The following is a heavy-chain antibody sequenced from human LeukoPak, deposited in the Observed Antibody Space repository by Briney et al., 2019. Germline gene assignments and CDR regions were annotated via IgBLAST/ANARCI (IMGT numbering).Heavy chain of an antibody. CDR2: ISAYNGNT. Sequence: ASVKVSCKASGYTFTSYGISWVRQAPGQGLEWMGWISAYNGNTNYAQKLQGRVTMTTDTSTSTAYMELRSLRSDDTAVYYCARDAAVVDTAMEYDYWGQGTLVTVSS. J-gene: IGHJ4*02. CDR3: ARDAAVVDTAMEYDY. D-gene: IGHD5-18*01. V-gene: IGHV1-18*01. CDR1: GYTFTSYG.